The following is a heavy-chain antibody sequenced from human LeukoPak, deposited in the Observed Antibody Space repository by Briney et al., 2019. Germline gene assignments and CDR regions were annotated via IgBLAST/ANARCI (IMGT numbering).Heavy chain of an antibody. V-gene: IGHV3-30*18. J-gene: IGHJ4*02. CDR2: ISYDGSNK. CDR1: GFTFSDYG. D-gene: IGHD3-16*01. CDR3: AKDGSPHGDYVWGSCLPALGS. Sequence: GGSLRLSCAASGFTFSDYGMHWVRQAPGRGLEWVAVISYDGSNKYYADSVKGRFTISRDNSKNTLYLQMNSLRAEDTAVYYCAKDGSPHGDYVWGSCLPALGSWGQGTLVTVSS.